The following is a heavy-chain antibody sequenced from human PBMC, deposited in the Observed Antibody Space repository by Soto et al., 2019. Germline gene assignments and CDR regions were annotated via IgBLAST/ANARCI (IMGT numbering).Heavy chain of an antibody. CDR3: ARPDDYGAAFDI. CDR2: IYYSGST. CDR1: GGSISSSSYY. J-gene: IGHJ3*02. Sequence: PSETLSLTCTVSGGSISSSSYYWGWIRQPPGKGLEWIGSIYYSGSTYYNPSLKSRVTISVDTSKNQFSLKLSSVTAADTAVYYCARPDDYGAAFDIWGQGTMVTVSS. D-gene: IGHD4-17*01. V-gene: IGHV4-39*01.